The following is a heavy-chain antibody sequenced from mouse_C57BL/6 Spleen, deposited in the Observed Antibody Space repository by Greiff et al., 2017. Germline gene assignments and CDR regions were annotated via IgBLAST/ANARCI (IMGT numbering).Heavy chain of an antibody. Sequence: DVKLVESGGGLVKPGGSLKLSCAASGFTFSDYGMHWVRQAPEKGLEWVAYISSGSSTIYYADTVKGRFTISSDNAKNTLFLQMTSLRSEDTAMYYCARMEEVWFAYWGQGTLVTVSA. CDR1: GFTFSDYG. J-gene: IGHJ3*01. CDR2: ISSGSSTI. D-gene: IGHD1-3*01. CDR3: ARMEEVWFAY. V-gene: IGHV5-17*01.